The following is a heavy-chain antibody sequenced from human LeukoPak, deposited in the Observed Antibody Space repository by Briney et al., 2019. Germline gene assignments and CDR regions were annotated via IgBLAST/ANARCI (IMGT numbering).Heavy chain of an antibody. CDR3: AKDRIVISFGDVSKH. CDR2: ISHGESTK. J-gene: IGHJ1*01. CDR1: GFIFSGYG. V-gene: IGHV3-30*18. D-gene: IGHD3-10*01. Sequence: PGGSLRLSCAASGFIFSGYGMHWVRQAPGKGLEWVALISHGESTKHYADSVKGRFTISRDNSKNTLYLQMNNLRVEDTAVYYCAKDRIVISFGDVSKHWGQGTLSPSRQ.